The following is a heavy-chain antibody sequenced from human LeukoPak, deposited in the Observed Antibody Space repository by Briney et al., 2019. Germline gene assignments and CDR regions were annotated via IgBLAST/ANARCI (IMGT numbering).Heavy chain of an antibody. CDR1: GFTFSSYS. V-gene: IGHV3-21*01. CDR2: ISTSSIYI. Sequence: GGSLRLSCAASGFTFSSYSMNWVRQAPGKGLEWVSSISTSSIYIYYADSVKGRFTTSRDNAKHPLYLQMNSLRAEDTAVYYCARGVEVVAAADNWFDPWGQGTLVTVSS. CDR3: ARGVEVVAAADNWFDP. D-gene: IGHD2-2*01. J-gene: IGHJ5*02.